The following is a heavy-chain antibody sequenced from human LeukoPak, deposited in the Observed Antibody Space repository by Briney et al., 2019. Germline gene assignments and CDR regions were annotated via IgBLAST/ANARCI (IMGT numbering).Heavy chain of an antibody. D-gene: IGHD3-3*01. V-gene: IGHV4-30-4*01. Sequence: SQTLSLTCTGSGGSISSGDYYWSWIRQPPGKGLEWIGYIYYSGSTYYNPSLKSRVTISVDTSKNQFSLKLSSVTAADTAVYYCARGSPDEYYDYNTYYYYGMDVWGQGTTVTVSS. J-gene: IGHJ6*02. CDR3: ARGSPDEYYDYNTYYYYGMDV. CDR1: GGSISSGDYY. CDR2: IYYSGST.